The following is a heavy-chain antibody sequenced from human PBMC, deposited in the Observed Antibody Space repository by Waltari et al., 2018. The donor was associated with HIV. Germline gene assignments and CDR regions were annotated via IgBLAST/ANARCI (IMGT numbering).Heavy chain of an antibody. V-gene: IGHV1-8*01. Sequence: QVQLVQSGAEVKKPGASVKVSCKASGYTFTSYDINWVRQATGQGLEWMGWMNPNSCNTGDAQKFQGRVTMTRNTSISTAYMELSSLRSEDTSVYYCARGGAGREDYGLPGGINWFDPWGQGTLVTVSS. CDR3: ARGGAGREDYGLPGGINWFDP. D-gene: IGHD3-16*01. CDR1: GYTFTSYD. J-gene: IGHJ5*02. CDR2: MNPNSCNT.